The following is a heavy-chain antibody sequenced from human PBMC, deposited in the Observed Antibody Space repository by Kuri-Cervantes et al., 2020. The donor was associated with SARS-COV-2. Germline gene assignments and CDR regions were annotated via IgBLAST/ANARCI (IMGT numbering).Heavy chain of an antibody. D-gene: IGHD3-10*01. CDR3: ARGSLFRGRFDY. J-gene: IGHJ4*02. CDR2: IYHSGST. Sequence: ESLKISCTVSGGSISSSSYYWSWIRQPPGKGLEWIGSIYHSGSTYYNPSLKSRVTISVDTSKNQFSLKLSSVTAADTAVYYCARGSLFRGRFDYWAQGILVTVSS. V-gene: IGHV4-39*07. CDR1: GGSISSSSYY.